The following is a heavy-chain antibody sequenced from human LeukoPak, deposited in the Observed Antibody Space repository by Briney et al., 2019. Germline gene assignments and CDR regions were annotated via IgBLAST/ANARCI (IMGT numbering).Heavy chain of an antibody. CDR3: ARGHGYSGYDPLDY. V-gene: IGHV4-30-4*07. Sequence: SQTLSLTCAVSGGSISSGGYSWSWIRQPPGKGLEWIGYIYYSGSTNYNPSLKSRVTISVDTSKNQFSLKLSSVTAADTAVYYCARGHGYSGYDPLDYWGQGTLVTVSS. CDR2: IYYSGST. J-gene: IGHJ4*02. CDR1: GGSISSGGYS. D-gene: IGHD5-12*01.